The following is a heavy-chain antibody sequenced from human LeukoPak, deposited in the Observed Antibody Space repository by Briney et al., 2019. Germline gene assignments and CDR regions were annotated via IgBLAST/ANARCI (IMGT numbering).Heavy chain of an antibody. CDR3: AKDKRPYGSGSYIFDY. D-gene: IGHD3-10*01. Sequence: PGGSLTLSCAVSGFTFSSYAMSWVRQAPGKGLEWASAISGSGGSTYYPDSVKGRFTISKDNSNNTLYLQMNSLRAEDTAVYYCAKDKRPYGSGSYIFDYWGQGTLVTVSS. V-gene: IGHV3-23*01. CDR1: GFTFSSYA. J-gene: IGHJ4*02. CDR2: ISGSGGST.